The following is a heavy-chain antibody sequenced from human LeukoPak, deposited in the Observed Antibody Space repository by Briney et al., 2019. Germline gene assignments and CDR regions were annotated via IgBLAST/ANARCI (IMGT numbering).Heavy chain of an antibody. V-gene: IGHV3-74*01. CDR3: ASRNSLFI. J-gene: IGHJ4*02. D-gene: IGHD4-23*01. CDR1: GFTFSTFA. Sequence: GGSLRLSCVASGFTFSTFAVIWVRQPPGKGLMWVSRINNDGRSTTYADSVKGRFTISRDNAKDTRYLQMNSLRAEDTAVYYCASRNSLFIWGQGTLVTVSS. CDR2: INNDGRST.